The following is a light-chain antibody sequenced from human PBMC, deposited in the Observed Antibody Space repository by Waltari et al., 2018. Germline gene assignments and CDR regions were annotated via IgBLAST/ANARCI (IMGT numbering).Light chain of an antibody. CDR3: MQGTHWPWT. V-gene: IGKV2-30*01. CDR1: QGLVYSDGNIY. Sequence: DVVLTQSPLSLPVTLGQPASIPCTSSQGLVYSDGNIYLSWFHQRPGQSPRRLIHKISNRNSGVPDRFTGSGSGTDFTLRISRVEAEDVGVYYCMQGTHWPWTFGQGTRVEIK. J-gene: IGKJ1*01. CDR2: KIS.